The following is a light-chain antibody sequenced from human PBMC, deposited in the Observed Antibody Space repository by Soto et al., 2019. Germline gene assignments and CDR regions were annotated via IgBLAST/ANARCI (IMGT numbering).Light chain of an antibody. J-gene: IGKJ1*01. CDR2: VAS. CDR1: QSISRY. Sequence: DIQMTQSPSSLSASVGDRVTITCRASQSISRYLNWYQQKPGKAPNLLIYVASSLQSEVPSRFSGSVSGTDFTLTITSLQPEDFATYYCLQDYNYPQTFGQGTKVEIK. CDR3: LQDYNYPQT. V-gene: IGKV1-39*01.